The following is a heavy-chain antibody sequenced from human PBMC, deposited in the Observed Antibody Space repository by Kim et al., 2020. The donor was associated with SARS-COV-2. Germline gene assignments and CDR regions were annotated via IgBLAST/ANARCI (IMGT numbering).Heavy chain of an antibody. V-gene: IGHV3-9*01. CDR2: ISWHSDNV. D-gene: IGHD3-22*01. Sequence: GGSLRLSCPASGFTFRDYAMRWVPQAPGKGLEWVSGISWHSDNVDYADSVKGRFTISRDNAKNYLDLQMNSLRAEDTALYYCEKALSGFDAFDVWGQGT. J-gene: IGHJ3*01. CDR1: GFTFRDYA. CDR3: EKALSGFDAFDV.